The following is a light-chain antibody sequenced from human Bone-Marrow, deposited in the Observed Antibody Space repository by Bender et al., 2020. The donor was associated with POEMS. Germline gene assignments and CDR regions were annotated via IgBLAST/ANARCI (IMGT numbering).Light chain of an antibody. J-gene: IGLJ3*02. Sequence: QSDLIQPASVSGSPGQSITISCSGAQSTIGSYNLVSWYQQHPGVAPKLLIYETSRRPSGVSGRFSGSKSGNAASLTISGLQAEDEADYFCSSFAGGTLVVFGGGTKVTVL. CDR1: QSTIGSYNL. CDR3: SSFAGGTLVV. CDR2: ETS. V-gene: IGLV2-23*01.